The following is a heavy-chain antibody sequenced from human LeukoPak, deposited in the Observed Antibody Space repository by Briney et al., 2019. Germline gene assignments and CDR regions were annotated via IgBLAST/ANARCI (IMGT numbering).Heavy chain of an antibody. D-gene: IGHD3-22*01. CDR3: AKDQGNYYDSSGFDY. V-gene: IGHV3-11*04. CDR2: MSSSGSTI. CDR1: GFTFSDYY. J-gene: IGHJ4*02. Sequence: GGSLRLSCAASGFTFSDYYMSWIRQAPGKGLEWVSYMSSSGSTIYYADSVKGRFTISRDNSKNTLYLQMNSLRAEDTAVYYCAKDQGNYYDSSGFDYWGQGTLVTVSS.